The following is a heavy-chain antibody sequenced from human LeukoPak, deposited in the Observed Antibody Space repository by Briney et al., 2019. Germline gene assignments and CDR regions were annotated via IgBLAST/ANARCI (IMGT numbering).Heavy chain of an antibody. Sequence: GASVKVSCKASGYTFTSYGISWVRQAPGQGLEWMGWISAYNGNTNYAQKLQGRVTMTTDTSTSTAYMELRSLRSDDTAVYYCARVESFTYGDRPSHFDYWGQGTLVTVSS. D-gene: IGHD4-17*01. J-gene: IGHJ4*02. V-gene: IGHV1-18*01. CDR2: ISAYNGNT. CDR1: GYTFTSYG. CDR3: ARVESFTYGDRPSHFDY.